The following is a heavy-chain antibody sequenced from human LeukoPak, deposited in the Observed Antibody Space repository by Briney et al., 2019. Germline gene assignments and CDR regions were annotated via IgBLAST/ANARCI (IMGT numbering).Heavy chain of an antibody. CDR3: ARVQLLAAAGTGWFDP. CDR2: ISAYNGNT. CDR1: GYTFTSYG. V-gene: IGHV1-18*01. D-gene: IGHD6-13*01. Sequence: GASVKVSCKASGYTFTSYGISWVRQAPGQGLEWMGWISAYNGNTNYAQKLQGRVTMTTDTSTSTAYMELRSLRSDDTAVYYCARVQLLAAAGTGWFDPWGQGTLVTVSS. J-gene: IGHJ5*02.